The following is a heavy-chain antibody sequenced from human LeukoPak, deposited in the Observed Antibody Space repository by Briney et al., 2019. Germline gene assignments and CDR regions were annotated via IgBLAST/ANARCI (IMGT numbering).Heavy chain of an antibody. V-gene: IGHV3-21*01. Sequence: GGSLRLSCAASGFTVSSNYMSWVRQAPGKGLEWVSSISSSSSYIYYADSVKGRFTISRDNAKNSLYLQMNSLRAEDTAVYYCARVATGSSWYYFDYWGQGTLVTVSS. CDR3: ARVATGSSWYYFDY. CDR1: GFTVSSNY. J-gene: IGHJ4*02. D-gene: IGHD6-13*01. CDR2: ISSSSSYI.